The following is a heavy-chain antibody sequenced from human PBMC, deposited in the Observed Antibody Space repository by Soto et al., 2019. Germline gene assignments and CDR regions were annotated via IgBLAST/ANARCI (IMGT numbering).Heavy chain of an antibody. CDR2: IYSDGST. CDR1: GGSFSAYY. D-gene: IGHD6-13*01. CDR3: ARMRAAGTFDY. V-gene: IGHV4-59*10. Sequence: SETLSLTCAVYGGSFSAYYWSWIRQPAGKGLEWIGRIYSDGSTNYNPSLKSRVTMSVDTSKNQFSLKLTSMTAADTAMYYCARMRAAGTFDYWGQGTLVTVSS. J-gene: IGHJ4*02.